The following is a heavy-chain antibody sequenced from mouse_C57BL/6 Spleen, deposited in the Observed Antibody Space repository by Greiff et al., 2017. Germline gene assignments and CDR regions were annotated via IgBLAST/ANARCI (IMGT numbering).Heavy chain of an antibody. J-gene: IGHJ4*01. CDR2: IYPGSGST. CDR1: GYTFTSYW. CDR3: ARYYSNYRCAMDY. D-gene: IGHD2-5*01. Sequence: QVQLQQPGAELVKPGASVKMSCKASGYTFTSYWITWVKQRPGQGLEWIGDIYPGSGSTNYNEKFKSKATLTVDTSSSTAYMQLSSLTSEDSAVYYCARYYSNYRCAMDYWGQGTSVTVSS. V-gene: IGHV1-55*01.